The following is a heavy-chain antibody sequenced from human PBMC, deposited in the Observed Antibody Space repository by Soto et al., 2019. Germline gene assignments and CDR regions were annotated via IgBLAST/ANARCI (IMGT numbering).Heavy chain of an antibody. V-gene: IGHV4-59*01. CDR2: IYYSGST. CDR3: ARGKPKCSTTTCYFDY. Sequence: SETLSLTCTLPGGSISRYHWSWIRQPPGKGLEWIGYIYYSGSTNYNPSLKSRVTISVDTSKNQLSLKVISVTAADTAVYYCARGKPKCSTTTCYFDYWGQGALVTVSS. J-gene: IGHJ4*02. D-gene: IGHD2-2*01. CDR1: GGSISRYH.